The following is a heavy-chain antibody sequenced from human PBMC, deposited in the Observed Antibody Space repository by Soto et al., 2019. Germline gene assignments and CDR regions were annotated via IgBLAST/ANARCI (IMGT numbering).Heavy chain of an antibody. Sequence: EVQLVESGGGLVQPGGSLRLSCAASGFDFSNSGIHWVRQGPGKGLVWVSHINSDGSGTTYADSVKGRFTISRDNAKNTVYLQMNSLRAEDTAVYYCAKDTVYAMDVWGQGTTVTVSS. J-gene: IGHJ6*02. CDR1: GFDFSNSG. V-gene: IGHV3-74*01. D-gene: IGHD2-15*01. CDR2: INSDGSGT. CDR3: AKDTVYAMDV.